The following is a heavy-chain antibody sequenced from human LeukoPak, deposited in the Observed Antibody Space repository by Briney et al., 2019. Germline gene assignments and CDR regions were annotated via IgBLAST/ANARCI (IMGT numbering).Heavy chain of an antibody. V-gene: IGHV4-59*01. CDR2: IYYSGST. CDR3: ARVESSWYGPPETEYYFDY. J-gene: IGHJ4*02. Sequence: SETLSLTCTVSGGSISSYYWSWIRQPPGKGLEWIGYIYYSGSTNYNPSLKSRVTISVDTSKNQFSLKLSSVTAADTAVYYCARVESSWYGPPETEYYFDYWGQGTLVTVSS. D-gene: IGHD6-13*01. CDR1: GGSISSYY.